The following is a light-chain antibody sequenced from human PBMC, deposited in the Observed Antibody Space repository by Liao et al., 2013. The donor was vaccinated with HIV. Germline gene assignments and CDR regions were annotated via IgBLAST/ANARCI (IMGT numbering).Light chain of an antibody. V-gene: IGLV3-27*01. J-gene: IGLJ3*02. Sequence: SYELTQPSSVSVSPGQTAKITCSGDVLAKKYARWFQQKPGQAPVLVIHKDSERRSGIPERFSGSSSGTTVTLTISGAQVDDEADYYCYSVADNNWVFGGGTKLTVL. CDR1: VLAKKY. CDR3: YSVADNNWV. CDR2: KDS.